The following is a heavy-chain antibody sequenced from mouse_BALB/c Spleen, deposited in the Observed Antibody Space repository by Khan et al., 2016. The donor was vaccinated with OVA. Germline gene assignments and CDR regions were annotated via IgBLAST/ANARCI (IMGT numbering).Heavy chain of an antibody. CDR1: GYSITSGYA. J-gene: IGHJ2*01. V-gene: IGHV3-2*02. CDR3: ARGNYYGYYFDY. CDR2: ISYSGVT. D-gene: IGHD1-1*01. Sequence: EVQLQESGPGLVKPSQSLSLTCTVTGYSITSGYAWNWIRQFPGNKLEWMGYISYSGVTSSTPSLKSRLSITRDTSKNQFFLQLNSVTTEDSATYYCARGNYYGYYFDYWVQGTTLTVSS.